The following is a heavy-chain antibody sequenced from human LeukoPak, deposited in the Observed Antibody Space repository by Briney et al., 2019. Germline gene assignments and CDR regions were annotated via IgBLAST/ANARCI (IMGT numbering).Heavy chain of an antibody. V-gene: IGHV3-33*01. CDR2: IRFDGNNK. Sequence: PGGSLRLSCAASGFTFSSYGMHWVRQAPGKGLEWVTIIRFDGNNKNYADSVQGRFTISRDNSKNPLYLQMNSLRAEDTAVYYCASARPTSSWTAFDIWGQGTMVTVSS. J-gene: IGHJ3*02. D-gene: IGHD6-13*01. CDR1: GFTFSSYG. CDR3: ASARPTSSWTAFDI.